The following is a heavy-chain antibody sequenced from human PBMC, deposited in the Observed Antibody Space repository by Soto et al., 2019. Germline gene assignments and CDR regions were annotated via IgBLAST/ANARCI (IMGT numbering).Heavy chain of an antibody. D-gene: IGHD3-3*01. V-gene: IGHV4-61*01. Sequence: SETLSLTCTVSGGSVSSGSYYWSWIRQPPGKGLERIGYIYYSGSTNYNPSLKSRITISVDTSKNQFSLKLSSVTAADTAVYYCARERFLADYYYYGMDVWGQGTTVTVSS. J-gene: IGHJ6*02. CDR2: IYYSGST. CDR3: ARERFLADYYYYGMDV. CDR1: GGSVSSGSYY.